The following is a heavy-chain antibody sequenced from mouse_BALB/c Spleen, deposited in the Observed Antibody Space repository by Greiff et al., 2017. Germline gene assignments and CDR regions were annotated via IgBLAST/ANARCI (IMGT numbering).Heavy chain of an antibody. D-gene: IGHD1-1*01. Sequence: VQLQQPGAELVKPGASVKLSCKASGYTFTSYYMYWVKQRPGQGLEWIGGINPSNGGTNSNEKFKSKATLTVDKSSSTAYMQLSSLTSEDSAVYYCKSQGTTEGYWYLDVWGAGTTVTVSS. V-gene: IGHV1S81*02. CDR3: KSQGTTEGYWYLDV. J-gene: IGHJ1*01. CDR1: GYTFTSYY. CDR2: INPSNGGT.